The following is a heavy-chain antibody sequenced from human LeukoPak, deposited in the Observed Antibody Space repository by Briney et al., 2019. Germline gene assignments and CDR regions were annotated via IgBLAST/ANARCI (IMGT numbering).Heavy chain of an antibody. D-gene: IGHD2-15*01. CDR2: ISSSGSTI. CDR3: ARGLKDFDY. Sequence: GGSLRLSCAACGFTFSSYEMNWVRQAPGKGLEWVSYISSSGSTIYYADSVKGRFTISRDNAKNSLYLQMNSLRAEDTAVYYCARGLKDFDYWGQGTLVTVSS. CDR1: GFTFSSYE. J-gene: IGHJ4*02. V-gene: IGHV3-48*03.